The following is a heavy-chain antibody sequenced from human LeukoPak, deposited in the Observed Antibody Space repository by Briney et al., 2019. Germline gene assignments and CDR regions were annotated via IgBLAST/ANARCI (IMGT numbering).Heavy chain of an antibody. V-gene: IGHV4-34*01. CDR1: GGSFSGYY. CDR3: ARGRAIQLF. Sequence: PSETLSLTCAVYGGSFSGYYWSWIHQPPGKGLEWIGEINHSGSTNYNPSLKSRVTISVDTSKNQFSLKLSSVTAADTAVYYCARGRAIQLFWGQGTLVTVSS. J-gene: IGHJ4*02. CDR2: INHSGST. D-gene: IGHD5-18*01.